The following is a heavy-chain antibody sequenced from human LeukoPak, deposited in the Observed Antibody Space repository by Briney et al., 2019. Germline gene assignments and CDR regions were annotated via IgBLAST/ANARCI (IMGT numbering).Heavy chain of an antibody. CDR2: ISYDGSNK. Sequence: GGSLRLSCAASGFTFSSYAMHWVRQAPGKGLEWVAVISYDGSNKYYADSVKGRFTISRDNSKNTLYLQMNSLRVEDTAVYYCAKDDFVWGTYRLGYFDYWGQGTLVTVSS. V-gene: IGHV3-30-3*01. D-gene: IGHD3-16*02. CDR1: GFTFSSYA. CDR3: AKDDFVWGTYRLGYFDY. J-gene: IGHJ4*02.